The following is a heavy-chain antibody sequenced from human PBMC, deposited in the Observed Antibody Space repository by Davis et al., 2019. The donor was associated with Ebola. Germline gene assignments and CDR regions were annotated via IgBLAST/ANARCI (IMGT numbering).Heavy chain of an antibody. CDR2: IYYSGST. CDR1: GGSISSSSYY. Sequence: PSETLSLTCTVSGGSISSSSYYWGWIRQPPGKGLEWIGSIYYSGSTYYNPSLKSRVTISVDTSKNQFSLKLSSVTAADTAVYYCARDERFLEWLFRFDPWGQGTLVTVSS. D-gene: IGHD3-3*01. CDR3: ARDERFLEWLFRFDP. V-gene: IGHV4-39*07. J-gene: IGHJ5*02.